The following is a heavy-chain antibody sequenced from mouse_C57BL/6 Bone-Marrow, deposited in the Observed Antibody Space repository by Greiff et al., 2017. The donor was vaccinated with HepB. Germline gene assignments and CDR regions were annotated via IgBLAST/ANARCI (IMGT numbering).Heavy chain of an antibody. CDR2: ILPGSGST. D-gene: IGHD1-1*01. CDR3: AREITTVVATIDY. CDR1: GYTFTGYW. V-gene: IGHV1-9*01. J-gene: IGHJ2*01. Sequence: QVQLQHSGAELMKPGASVKLSCKATGYTFTGYWIEWVKQSPGHGLEWIGEILPGSGSTNYNEKFKGKATITADTSSNTAYMQLSSLTTEDSAINYGAREITTVVATIDYWGQGTTLTVSS.